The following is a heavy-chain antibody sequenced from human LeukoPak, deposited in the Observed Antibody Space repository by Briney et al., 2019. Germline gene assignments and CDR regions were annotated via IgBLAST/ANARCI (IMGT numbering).Heavy chain of an antibody. Sequence: ASVKVSCKASGYTFTGYYMHWVRQAPGQGLEWMGWINPNSGGTNYAQKFQGGVTMTRDTSNSTAYMELSRLRSDDTAVYYCARDYYYDSSGYRLDYWGQGTQVTVSS. CDR3: ARDYYYDSSGYRLDY. CDR2: INPNSGGT. V-gene: IGHV1-2*02. D-gene: IGHD3-22*01. J-gene: IGHJ4*02. CDR1: GYTFTGYY.